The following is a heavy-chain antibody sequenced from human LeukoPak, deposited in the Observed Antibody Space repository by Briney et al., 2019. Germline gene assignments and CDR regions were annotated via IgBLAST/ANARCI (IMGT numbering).Heavy chain of an antibody. CDR3: AGGKRDYSSSWYWFDP. V-gene: IGHV4-30-4*01. D-gene: IGHD6-13*01. CDR2: IYYSGST. Sequence: SETLSLTCTVSGGSISSGDYYWSWIRQPPGKGLEWIGYIYYSGSTYYNPSLKSRVTISVDTSKNQFSLKLSSVTAADTAVYYCAGGKRDYSSSWYWFDPWGQGTLVTVSS. J-gene: IGHJ5*02. CDR1: GGSISSGDYY.